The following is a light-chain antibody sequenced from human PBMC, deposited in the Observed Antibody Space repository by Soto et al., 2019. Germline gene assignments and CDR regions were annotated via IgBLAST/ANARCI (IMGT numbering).Light chain of an antibody. CDR3: HQYYDWPRT. Sequence: EIAMTQSPATLSVSPGERATLSCRASRTIGIDLAWYQQRPGQAPRLLIYDVSTRAAGVPARFSASGSETEFNLTISSLQSEDFAVYYCHQYYDWPRTFGRGTKVEIK. J-gene: IGKJ1*01. V-gene: IGKV3-15*01. CDR2: DVS. CDR1: RTIGID.